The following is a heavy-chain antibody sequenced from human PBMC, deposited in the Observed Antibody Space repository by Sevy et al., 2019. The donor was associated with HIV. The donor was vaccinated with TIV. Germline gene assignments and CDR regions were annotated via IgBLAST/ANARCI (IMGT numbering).Heavy chain of an antibody. CDR3: VRAIATADSF. Sequence: GSLRLSCAASGFSLSNYWMLWVRQAPGKGLEWVANINQDGTTRYYVDSVKGRFTISRDNAKNLVFLHMNSLGAEDTALYYCVRAIATADSFWGQGILVTVSS. CDR1: GFSLSNYW. CDR2: INQDGTTR. V-gene: IGHV3-7*01. D-gene: IGHD6-13*01. J-gene: IGHJ4*02.